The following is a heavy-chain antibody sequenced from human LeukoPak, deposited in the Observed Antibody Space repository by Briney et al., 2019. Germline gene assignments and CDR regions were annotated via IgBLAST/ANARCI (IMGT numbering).Heavy chain of an antibody. Sequence: PSETLSLTCTVSGGSISSYYLSWIRQPPGKGLEWIGYISYSGSTNYNPSVKGRLTISLDNSKRQFSLKLNSVTAEDTALYYCARDYGGGWYQIDYGGQGNLVTVSS. D-gene: IGHD6-13*01. V-gene: IGHV4-59*12. CDR3: ARDYGGGWYQIDY. CDR2: ISYSGST. CDR1: GGSISSYY. J-gene: IGHJ4*02.